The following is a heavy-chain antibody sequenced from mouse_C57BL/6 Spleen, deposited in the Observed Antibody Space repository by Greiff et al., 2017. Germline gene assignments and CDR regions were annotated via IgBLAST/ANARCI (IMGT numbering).Heavy chain of an antibody. CDR2: INPSNGGT. J-gene: IGHJ3*01. V-gene: IGHV1-53*01. Sequence: QVQLKQPGTELVKPGASVKLSCKASGYTFTSYWMHWVKQRPGQGLEWIGNINPSNGGTNYNETFNSKATLTVDKSSSTAYLQLSSLTSEDSAVYYCARSPIYDGSWFAYWGQGTLVTVSA. CDR1: GYTFTSYW. D-gene: IGHD2-3*01. CDR3: ARSPIYDGSWFAY.